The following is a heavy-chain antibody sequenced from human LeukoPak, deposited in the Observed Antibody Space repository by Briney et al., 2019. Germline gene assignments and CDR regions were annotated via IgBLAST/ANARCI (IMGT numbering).Heavy chain of an antibody. CDR2: ISWNSGNI. CDR3: AKSTYYDYVWGSYRSGRSRDAFDI. V-gene: IGHV3-9*01. Sequence: GGSLRLSCAASGFTFDDYAMHWVRQAPGKGLEWVSDISWNSGNILYADSVKGRFTISRDNAKNSLYLQMNSLRAEDTALYYCAKSTYYDYVWGSYRSGRSRDAFDIWGQGTMVTVSS. D-gene: IGHD3-16*02. CDR1: GFTFDDYA. J-gene: IGHJ3*02.